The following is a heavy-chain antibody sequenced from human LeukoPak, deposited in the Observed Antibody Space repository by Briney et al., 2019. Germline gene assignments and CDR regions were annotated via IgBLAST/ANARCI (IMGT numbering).Heavy chain of an antibody. CDR3: ARGYDFWSGSRFGHQDY. V-gene: IGHV1-18*01. Sequence: ASVKVSCKASGYTFTSYGISWVRQAPGQGLEWMGWISAYNGNTNYAQKLQGRVTMTTDTSTSTAYMELRSLRSDDTAVYYCARGYDFWSGSRFGHQDYWGQGTLVTVSS. CDR1: GYTFTSYG. D-gene: IGHD3-3*01. J-gene: IGHJ4*02. CDR2: ISAYNGNT.